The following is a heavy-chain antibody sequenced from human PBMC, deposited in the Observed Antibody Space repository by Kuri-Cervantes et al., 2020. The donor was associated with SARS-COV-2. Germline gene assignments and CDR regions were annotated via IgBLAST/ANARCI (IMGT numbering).Heavy chain of an antibody. V-gene: IGHV5-10-1*01. CDR1: GYTFTNYW. CDR3: AGTYSSSSPVY. D-gene: IGHD6-6*01. Sequence: KVSCKASGYTFTNYWITWVRQLPGKGLEWMGRSDPSDSYSTYSPSFQGHVTLSCDKSISTAYLRWSSLTASDTAIYYCAGTYSSSSPVYWGQGTLVTVSS. CDR2: SDPSDSYS. J-gene: IGHJ4*02.